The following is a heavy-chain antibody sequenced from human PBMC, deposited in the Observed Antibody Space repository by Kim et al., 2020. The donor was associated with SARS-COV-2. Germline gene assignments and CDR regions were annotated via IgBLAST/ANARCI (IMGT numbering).Heavy chain of an antibody. Sequence: SVKVSCKASGGTFSSYAISWVRQAPGQGLEWMGRIIPILGIANYAQKFQGRVTITADKSTSTAYMELSSLRSEDTAVYYCARDPLRYCSSTSCHYYYYMDVWGKGTTVTVSS. CDR1: GGTFSSYA. V-gene: IGHV1-69*04. J-gene: IGHJ6*03. CDR2: IIPILGIA. D-gene: IGHD2-2*01. CDR3: ARDPLRYCSSTSCHYYYYMDV.